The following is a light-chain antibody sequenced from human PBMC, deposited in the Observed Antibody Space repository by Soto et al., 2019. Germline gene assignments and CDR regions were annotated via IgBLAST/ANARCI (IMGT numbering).Light chain of an antibody. J-gene: IGKJ4*01. CDR2: GAS. V-gene: IGKV3-20*01. Sequence: EIVLTQSPGTLSLSPGERATLSCRASQSATSNYLAWYQQKPGPAPRLLIYGASSRATGIPDRFSGSGSGTDFTLTISRLEPEDFAMYYCHQYGSSPLTFGGGTKVEIK. CDR3: HQYGSSPLT. CDR1: QSATSNY.